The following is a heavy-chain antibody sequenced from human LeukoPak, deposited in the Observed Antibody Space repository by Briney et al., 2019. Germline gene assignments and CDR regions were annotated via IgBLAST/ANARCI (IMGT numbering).Heavy chain of an antibody. Sequence: GGSLRLSCAASGFTFSSYDMSWVRQAPGKGLEWVSPISGSGGSTYYADSVKGRFTISRDNSKSTLFLQMNSLRAEDTAVYYCAKDPRVGSRVATPCHWGQGTLVTVSS. V-gene: IGHV3-23*01. J-gene: IGHJ4*02. CDR2: ISGSGGST. CDR1: GFTFSSYD. CDR3: AKDPRVGSRVATPCH. D-gene: IGHD5-24*01.